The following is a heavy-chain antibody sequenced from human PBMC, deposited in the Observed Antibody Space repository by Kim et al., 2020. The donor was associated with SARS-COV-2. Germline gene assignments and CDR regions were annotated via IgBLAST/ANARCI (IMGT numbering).Heavy chain of an antibody. CDR1: GFTFSSYS. Sequence: GGSLRLSCAASGFTFSSYSMNWVRQAPGKGLEWVSSISSSSSYIYYADSVKGRFTISRDNAKNSLYLQMNSLRAEDTAVYYCARDSTKGIAVAGIDQNYYYYMDVWGKGTTVTVSS. J-gene: IGHJ6*03. V-gene: IGHV3-21*01. CDR2: ISSSSSYI. CDR3: ARDSTKGIAVAGIDQNYYYYMDV. D-gene: IGHD6-19*01.